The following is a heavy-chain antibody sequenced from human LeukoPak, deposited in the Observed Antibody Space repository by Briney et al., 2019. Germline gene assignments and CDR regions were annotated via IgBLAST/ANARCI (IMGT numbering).Heavy chain of an antibody. J-gene: IGHJ4*03. CDR1: GFTFSSHW. Sequence: AGGSLRLSCAASGFTFSSHWMTWIRQAPGKGLEWVANIKQDGSEKYYVDSVKGRFTISRDNAKNSLYLQMNSLRAEDTAVYYCARDTGGGYSCYDCWGQGTLVTVSS. D-gene: IGHD5-18*01. CDR2: IKQDGSEK. V-gene: IGHV3-7*01. CDR3: ARDTGGGYSCYDC.